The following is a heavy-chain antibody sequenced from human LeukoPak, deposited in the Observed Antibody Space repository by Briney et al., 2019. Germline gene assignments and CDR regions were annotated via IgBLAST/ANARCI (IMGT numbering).Heavy chain of an antibody. CDR2: INHSGGT. D-gene: IGHD2-2*01. J-gene: IGHJ3*02. CDR1: GGSFSGFR. V-gene: IGHV4-34*01. CDR3: ALELVVPAALERLNAFDI. Sequence: SETLSLTCAVSGGSFSGFRWHWNRQPPGKGPEWIGEINHSGGTTYNPSLKSRVTISVDTSKIQFSLNLTSVTAADTAVYYCALELVVPAALERLNAFDIWGHGTMVTVSS.